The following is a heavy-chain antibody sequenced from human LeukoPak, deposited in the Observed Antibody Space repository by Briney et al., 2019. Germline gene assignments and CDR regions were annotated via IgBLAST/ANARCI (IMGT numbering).Heavy chain of an antibody. Sequence: PGGSLRLSCAASGFTFDDYAMHWVRQAPGKGLEWVSLISWDGGSTYYADSVKGRLTISRDNSKNSLYLQMNSLRAEDTALYYCAKTRAGYYYYMDVWGKGTTVTVSS. J-gene: IGHJ6*03. D-gene: IGHD2-2*01. V-gene: IGHV3-43D*04. CDR1: GFTFDDYA. CDR2: ISWDGGST. CDR3: AKTRAGYYYYMDV.